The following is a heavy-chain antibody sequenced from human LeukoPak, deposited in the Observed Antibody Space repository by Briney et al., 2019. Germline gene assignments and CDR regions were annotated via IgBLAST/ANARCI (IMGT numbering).Heavy chain of an antibody. CDR2: IKPDGSGK. J-gene: IGHJ4*02. CDR3: ARESFGY. CDR1: GFTLNNYW. V-gene: IGHV3-7*04. Sequence: PGGSLRLSCAASGFTLNNYWMNWARQAPGKGLEWVANIKPDGSGKYYADSVKGRFTISRDNAKDSLYLQMNSLRGDDTAVYYCARESFGYWGQGVLVTVSS.